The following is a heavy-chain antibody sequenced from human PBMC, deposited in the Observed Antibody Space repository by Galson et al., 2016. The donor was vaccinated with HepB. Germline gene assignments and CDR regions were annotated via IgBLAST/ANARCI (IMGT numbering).Heavy chain of an antibody. V-gene: IGHV3-23*01. CDR1: GFTFSNYA. CDR2: ISDSGSST. Sequence: SLRLSCAASGFTFSNYAMNWVRQAPGKGLQWVSTISDSGSSTYYADSVQGRFTISRDNSKNTLYLQMNSLRAEDTAVYYCAKDRAGRISWGFGTWGQGALVTVSS. J-gene: IGHJ5*02. CDR3: AKDRAGRISWGFGT. D-gene: IGHD3-10*01.